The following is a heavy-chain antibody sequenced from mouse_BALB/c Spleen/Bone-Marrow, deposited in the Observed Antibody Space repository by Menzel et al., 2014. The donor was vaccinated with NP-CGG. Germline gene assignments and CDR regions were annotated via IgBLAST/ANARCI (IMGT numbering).Heavy chain of an antibody. CDR2: IYPGSGST. CDR3: ARLDGNYRYAMDY. D-gene: IGHD2-1*01. Sequence: VKLMESGPELVKPGASVKMSCKASGYTFTDYVITWVKQRTGQGLEWIGEIYPGSGSTYYNEKFKGKATLTADKSSNTAYMQLGSLTSEDSAVYFCARLDGNYRYAMDYRGQGTSVTVSS. J-gene: IGHJ4*01. CDR1: GYTFTDYV. V-gene: IGHV1-77*01.